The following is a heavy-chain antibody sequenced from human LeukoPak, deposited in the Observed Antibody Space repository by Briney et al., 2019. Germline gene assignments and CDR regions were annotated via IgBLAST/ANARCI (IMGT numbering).Heavy chain of an antibody. CDR3: AELGITMIGGV. CDR2: IGSSDSTT. Sequence: KPGGSLRLSCAASGFTFSNAWMSWVRQAPGKGLEWLSYIGSSDSTTHYADSVKGRFTISRDNAKNSLYLQMNSLRVEDTAVYYCAELGITMIGGVWGKGITVTISS. J-gene: IGHJ6*04. V-gene: IGHV3-11*04. CDR1: GFTFSNAW. D-gene: IGHD3-10*02.